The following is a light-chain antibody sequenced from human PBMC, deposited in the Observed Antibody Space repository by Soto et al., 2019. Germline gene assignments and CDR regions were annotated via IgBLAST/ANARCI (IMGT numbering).Light chain of an antibody. V-gene: IGKV1-39*01. CDR2: AAS. Sequence: IQMTHSPSSLSASVGDSVTITCRAGQDIFSSLNWYQHKPGKAPKLLIYAASNLQTGVPSRFSGSGSGTDFTLTISSLQPEDFATYYCKQSYNSPPITFGRGTRLEI. CDR3: KQSYNSPPIT. J-gene: IGKJ5*01. CDR1: QDIFSS.